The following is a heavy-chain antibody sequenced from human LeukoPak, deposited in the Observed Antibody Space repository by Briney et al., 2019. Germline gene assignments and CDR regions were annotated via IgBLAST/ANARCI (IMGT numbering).Heavy chain of an antibody. CDR3: ARDGGCSGGNCYQRFDS. CDR1: GFTFSKYG. D-gene: IGHD2-15*01. Sequence: GGSVRLSCAASGFTFSKYGMQWVRQAPGKGLEWVAVIWSDGSDRHYADSVKGRFTISRDNSKNTVSLEMNSLRVEDTAVYYCARDGGCSGGNCYQRFDSWGQGTLVTVSS. V-gene: IGHV3-33*01. J-gene: IGHJ4*02. CDR2: IWSDGSDR.